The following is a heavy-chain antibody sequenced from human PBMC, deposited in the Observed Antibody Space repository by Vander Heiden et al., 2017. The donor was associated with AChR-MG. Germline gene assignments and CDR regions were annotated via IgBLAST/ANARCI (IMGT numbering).Heavy chain of an antibody. J-gene: IGHJ4*02. V-gene: IGHV3-23*01. CDR3: AKQRAHYDFWSGYYDFDY. Sequence: EVQLLESGGGLIQPGESLTLSCAASGFTFTTYAMSWVRQAPGKGLEWVSAINGGGDRTYYAVSVKGRFTISRANSKNTLYLQINSLRAADAAVYYCAKQRAHYDFWSGYYDFDYWGQGTLVTVSS. CDR1: GFTFTTYA. CDR2: INGGGDRT. D-gene: IGHD3-3*01.